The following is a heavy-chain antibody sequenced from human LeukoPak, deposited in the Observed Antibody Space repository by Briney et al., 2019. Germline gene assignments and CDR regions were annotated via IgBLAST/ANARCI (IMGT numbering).Heavy chain of an antibody. J-gene: IGHJ4*02. CDR2: IYHSGST. CDR3: AREGDLTEDY. Sequence: PSETLSLTCTVSGVSISSGGYYWSWIRQPPGKGLEWIGYIYHSGSTYYNPSLKSRVTISVDRSKNQFSLKLSSVTAADTAVYYCAREGDLTEDYWGQGTLVTVSS. V-gene: IGHV4-30-2*01. D-gene: IGHD7-27*01. CDR1: GVSISSGGYY.